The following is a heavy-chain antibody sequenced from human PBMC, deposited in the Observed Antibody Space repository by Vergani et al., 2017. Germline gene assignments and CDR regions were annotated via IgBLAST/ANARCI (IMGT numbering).Heavy chain of an antibody. CDR3: AREYYGSWSYPRVWYFDY. CDR1: GGTFSSYT. CDR2: IIPILGIA. J-gene: IGHJ4*02. D-gene: IGHD3-10*01. Sequence: QVQLVQSGAEVKKPGSSVKVSCKASGGTFSSYTISWVRQAPGQGLEWMGRIIPILGIANYAQKFQGRVTITADKSTSTAYMELSSLRSEDTAVYYCAREYYGSWSYPRVWYFDYWGQGTLVTVSS. V-gene: IGHV1-69*02.